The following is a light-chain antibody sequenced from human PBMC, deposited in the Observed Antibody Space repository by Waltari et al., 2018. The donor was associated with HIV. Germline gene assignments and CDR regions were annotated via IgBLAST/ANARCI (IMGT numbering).Light chain of an antibody. CDR2: DTS. J-gene: IGLJ2*01. CDR3: LLSFNGVVV. CDR1: TGAVTSGIC. V-gene: IGLV7-46*01. Sequence: QAVVTQEPSLTVSPGGPVTLTCAPSTGAVTSGICHYWFKRRPRQAPNPLLYDTSNRPSWTPARFSGSLLGGKAALALSGAQFEDEADYFCLLSFNGVVVFGGGTSLSVL.